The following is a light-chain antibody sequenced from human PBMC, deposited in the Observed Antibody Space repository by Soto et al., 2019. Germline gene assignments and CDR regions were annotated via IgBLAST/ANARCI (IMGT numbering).Light chain of an antibody. Sequence: QSVLNQTPSTSGTPGQRVTISCSGSSSKFGSNYVYWYQQLPGTAPKLLIYRNNQRPSGVPDRFSASKSGTSASLAISGLRSEDEADYCCAAWYDSLSGLAVFGGGTQLTVL. CDR3: AAWYDSLSGLAV. V-gene: IGLV1-47*01. J-gene: IGLJ7*01. CDR2: RNN. CDR1: SSKFGSNY.